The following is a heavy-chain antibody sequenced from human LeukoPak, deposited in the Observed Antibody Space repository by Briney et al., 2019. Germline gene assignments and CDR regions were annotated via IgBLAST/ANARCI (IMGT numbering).Heavy chain of an antibody. J-gene: IGHJ4*02. Sequence: SETLSLSCAVYGGSFSGYYWSWIRQPPGKGLEWLGESNRSGSTNYNPSLKTRVTISVDTSKNQFSLKLRSVTAADTAVYYCARGVFLRGYRPFDYWGQGTLVTVPS. V-gene: IGHV4-34*01. CDR3: ARGVFLRGYRPFDY. D-gene: IGHD5-18*01. CDR2: SNRSGST. CDR1: GGSFSGYY.